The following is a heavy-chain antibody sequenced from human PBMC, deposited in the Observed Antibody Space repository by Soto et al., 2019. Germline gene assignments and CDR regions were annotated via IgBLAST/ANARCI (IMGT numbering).Heavy chain of an antibody. CDR3: ARNRDPSSRTHGMDV. CDR2: ISSSSYYI. J-gene: IGHJ6*02. CDR1: GLSFSTHS. Sequence: GGSLRLSCTPSGLSFSTHSMNWVRQAPGKGLEWVSSISSSSYYIYYADSVKGRFTISRDNAKNTLFLQMNSLRADDTAVYYCARNRDPSSRTHGMDVWGQGTTVTVSS. V-gene: IGHV3-21*06.